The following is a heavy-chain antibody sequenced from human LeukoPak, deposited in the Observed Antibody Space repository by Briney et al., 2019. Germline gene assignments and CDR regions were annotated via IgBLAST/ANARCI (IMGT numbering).Heavy chain of an antibody. J-gene: IGHJ4*02. V-gene: IGHV3-66*01. CDR3: AAVVVRYFDWTFDY. CDR1: GFTVSSNY. D-gene: IGHD3-9*01. CDR2: IYSGGST. Sequence: GGSLRLSCAASGFTVSSNYMSWVRQAPGKGLEWVSVIYSGGSTYYADSVKGRFTISRDNSKNTLYLQMNGLRAEDTAVYYCAAVVVRYFDWTFDYWGQGTLVTVSS.